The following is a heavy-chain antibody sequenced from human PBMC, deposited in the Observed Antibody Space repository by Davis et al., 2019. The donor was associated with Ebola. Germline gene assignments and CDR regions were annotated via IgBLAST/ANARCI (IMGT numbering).Heavy chain of an antibody. D-gene: IGHD5-18*01. V-gene: IGHV3-21*01. Sequence: PGGSLRLSCAASGFTFSSYSMNWVRQAPGKGLEWVSSISSSSSYIYYADSVKGRFTISRDNAKNSLYLQMNSLRAEDTAVYYCARASYSYGKNWYFDLWGRGTLVTVSS. J-gene: IGHJ2*01. CDR3: ARASYSYGKNWYFDL. CDR2: ISSSSSYI. CDR1: GFTFSSYS.